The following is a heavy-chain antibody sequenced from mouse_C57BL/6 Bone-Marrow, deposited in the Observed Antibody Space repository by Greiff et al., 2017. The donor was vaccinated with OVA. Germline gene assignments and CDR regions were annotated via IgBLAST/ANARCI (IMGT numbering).Heavy chain of an antibody. CDR2: IDPSDSYT. D-gene: IGHD1-1*01. V-gene: IGHV1-59*01. J-gene: IGHJ1*03. CDR3: ARKLYGSSPWYFDV. Sequence: QVQLQQPGAELVRPGTSVKLSCKASGYTFTSYWMHWVKQRPGQGLEWIGVIDPSDSYTNYNQKFKGKATLTVDTSSSTAYMQLSSLTSEDSAVYYCARKLYGSSPWYFDVWGTGTTVTVSS. CDR1: GYTFTSYW.